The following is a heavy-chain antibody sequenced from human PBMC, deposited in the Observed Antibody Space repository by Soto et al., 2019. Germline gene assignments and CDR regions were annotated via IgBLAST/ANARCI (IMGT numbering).Heavy chain of an antibody. V-gene: IGHV4-34*01. CDR2: INHSGST. CDR1: GGSFSGDY. D-gene: IGHD7-27*01. CDR3: ARGGEPYYYYYYMDV. Sequence: SETLSLTCAVYGGSFSGDYWSWIRQPPGKGLEWIGEINHSGSTNYNPSLKSRVTISVDTSKNQFSLKLSSVTAADTAVYYCARGGEPYYYYYYMDVWGKGTTVTVSS. J-gene: IGHJ6*03.